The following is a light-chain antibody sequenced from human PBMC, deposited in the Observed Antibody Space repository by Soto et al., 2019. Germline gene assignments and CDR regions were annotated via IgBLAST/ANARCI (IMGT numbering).Light chain of an antibody. CDR2: GNS. V-gene: IGLV1-40*01. J-gene: IGLJ3*02. CDR1: SSNIGAGYD. CDR3: QSHDSSCV. Sequence: QPVLTQPPSVSGAPGQRVTISCTGSSSNIGAGYDVHWYQQLPGTAPKLLIYGNSNRPSGVPDRFSGSKSGTSASLAITGLQADDEADYYCQSHDSSCVFGGGTKVTVL.